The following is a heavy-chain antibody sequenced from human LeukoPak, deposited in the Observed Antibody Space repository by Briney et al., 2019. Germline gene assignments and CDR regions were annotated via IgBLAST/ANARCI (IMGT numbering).Heavy chain of an antibody. CDR1: GYTFTSYY. CDR3: ARGVGYCCSTSCYSTVQYYMDV. Sequence: ASVKVSCKASGYTFTSYYMHWVRQAPGQGLEWMGIINPSGGSTSYAQKFQGRVTMTRDTSTSTVYMELSSLRSEDTAVYYCARGVGYCCSTSCYSTVQYYMDVWGKGTTVTVSS. V-gene: IGHV1-46*01. J-gene: IGHJ6*03. CDR2: INPSGGST. D-gene: IGHD2-2*01.